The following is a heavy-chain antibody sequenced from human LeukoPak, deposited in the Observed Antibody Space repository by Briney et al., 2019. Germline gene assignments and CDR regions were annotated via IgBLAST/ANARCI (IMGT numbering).Heavy chain of an antibody. CDR1: GFTFSIYA. D-gene: IGHD2-2*03. CDR3: AKVIVDIVVVPAALGYYYYGMDV. Sequence: GGSLRLSCAASGFTFSIYAMSWVRQAPGKGLEWVSAISGSGGSTYYADSVKGRFTISRDNSKNTLYLQMNSLRAEDTAVYYCAKVIVDIVVVPAALGYYYYGMDVWGQGTTVTVSS. CDR2: ISGSGGST. V-gene: IGHV3-23*01. J-gene: IGHJ6*02.